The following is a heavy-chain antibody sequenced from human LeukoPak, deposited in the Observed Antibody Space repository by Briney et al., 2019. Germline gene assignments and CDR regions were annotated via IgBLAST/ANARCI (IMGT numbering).Heavy chain of an antibody. D-gene: IGHD3-3*01. J-gene: IGHJ4*02. Sequence: ASVKSSCKASGYTFTSYGISCVRQSPGQGLEWMGWISAYNGNTNYAQKLQSRVTMTTDTSTSTAYMELRSLRSDDTAVYYCARALNDFWSGHEDYWGQGTLVTVSS. CDR3: ARALNDFWSGHEDY. CDR2: ISAYNGNT. CDR1: GYTFTSYG. V-gene: IGHV1-18*01.